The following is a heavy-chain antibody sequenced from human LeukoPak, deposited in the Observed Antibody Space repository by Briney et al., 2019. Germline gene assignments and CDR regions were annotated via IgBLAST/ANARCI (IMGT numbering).Heavy chain of an antibody. V-gene: IGHV5-51*01. CDR1: GYSFTSYW. J-gene: IGHJ3*02. CDR2: IYPADSDT. Sequence: GESLKISCEISGYSFTSYWIGWVRQMPGKGLEWMGVIYPADSDTRYSPSFQGQVTISVDKSISTAYLQWSSLKASDTAMYYCARQLWAAAGLNAFDIWGPGTMVTVSS. D-gene: IGHD6-13*01. CDR3: ARQLWAAAGLNAFDI.